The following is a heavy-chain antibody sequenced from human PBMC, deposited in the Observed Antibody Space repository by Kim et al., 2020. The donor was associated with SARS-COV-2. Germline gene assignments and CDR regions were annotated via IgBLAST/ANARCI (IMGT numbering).Heavy chain of an antibody. Sequence: DSVKGRFTISRDNAKKSLYLQRNSLRNEDTAVYYCARGRSTFIVGATTFDYWGQGTRVTVSA. CDR3: ARGRSTFIVGATTFDY. D-gene: IGHD1-26*01. V-gene: IGHV3-11*05. J-gene: IGHJ4*02.